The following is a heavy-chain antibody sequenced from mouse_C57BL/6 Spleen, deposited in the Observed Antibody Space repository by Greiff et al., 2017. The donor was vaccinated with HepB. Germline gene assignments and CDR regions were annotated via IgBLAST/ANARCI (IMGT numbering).Heavy chain of an antibody. CDR2: IYPYDSEL. Sequence: QVQLQQPGAELVRPGSSVKLSCKASGYTFTSYWMDWVKQRPGQGLEWIGNIYPYDSELHYNQKFKDKATLTVDKSSSTASMQLSSLTSEDAAVYYCARLAGTRAYWGQVTLFTVSA. CDR1: GYTFTSYW. J-gene: IGHJ3*01. CDR3: ARLAGTRAY. D-gene: IGHD3-3*01. V-gene: IGHV1-61*01.